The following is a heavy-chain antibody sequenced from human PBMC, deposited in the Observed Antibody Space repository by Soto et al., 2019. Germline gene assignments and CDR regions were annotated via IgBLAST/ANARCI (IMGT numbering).Heavy chain of an antibody. Sequence: QEELVQSGAGVKKPGSSVNVSCKASGGTFASYSITWLRQAPGQRLEWMGEIIPLMRTVNYAQKFQDRVTITGDRSTSTVYMALNSLRADDTAVYYCARDPVDLFGYLDVWGQGTTVTVSS. CDR2: IIPLMRTV. V-gene: IGHV1-69*06. CDR1: GGTFASYS. D-gene: IGHD2-21*01. CDR3: ARDPVDLFGYLDV. J-gene: IGHJ6*02.